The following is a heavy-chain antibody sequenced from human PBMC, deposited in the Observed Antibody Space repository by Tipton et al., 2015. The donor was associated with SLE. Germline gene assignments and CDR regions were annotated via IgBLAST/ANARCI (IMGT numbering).Heavy chain of an antibody. CDR1: GGSMNTINFY. D-gene: IGHD3-22*01. V-gene: IGHV4-39*07. Sequence: TLSLTCTVSGGSMNTINFYWGWIRQSPGEGLEWIGSISHSGNIYFNPSLKSRASLSTDTSRNEVFLRLTSVTAADTAVYYCARHDYDSNGYYQHYFDYWGQGTLVTVSS. CDR3: ARHDYDSNGYYQHYFDY. J-gene: IGHJ4*02. CDR2: ISHSGNI.